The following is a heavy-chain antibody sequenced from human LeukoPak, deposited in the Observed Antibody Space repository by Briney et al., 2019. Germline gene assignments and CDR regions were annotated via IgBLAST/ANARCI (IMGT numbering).Heavy chain of an antibody. Sequence: PGGPLRLSCAASGFTFSSYEMNWVRQAPGKGLEWVSYISSSGSTIYYADSVKGRFTISRDNAKSSLYLQMNSLRGEDTAVYHCAQLTDDNWGQGTLVTVSA. D-gene: IGHD5-18*01. CDR1: GFTFSSYE. V-gene: IGHV3-48*03. CDR2: ISSSGSTI. J-gene: IGHJ4*02. CDR3: AQLTDDN.